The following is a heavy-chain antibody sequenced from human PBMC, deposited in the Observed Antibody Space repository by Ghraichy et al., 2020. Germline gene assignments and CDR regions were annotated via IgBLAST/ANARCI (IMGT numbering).Heavy chain of an antibody. Sequence: GGSLRLSCAASGFSVNNAWVSWVRQAPGRGLEWIGRIKSEAYGGTTDFGAPVKDRFIISRDDSQNTVYLQMNSLRTEDTAVYFCATGQAIAFYGRVPDGWGPGTLVIVSS. CDR3: ATGQAIAFYGRVPDG. CDR1: GFSVNNAW. V-gene: IGHV3-15*01. D-gene: IGHD3-16*01. CDR2: IKSEAYGGTT. J-gene: IGHJ4*02.